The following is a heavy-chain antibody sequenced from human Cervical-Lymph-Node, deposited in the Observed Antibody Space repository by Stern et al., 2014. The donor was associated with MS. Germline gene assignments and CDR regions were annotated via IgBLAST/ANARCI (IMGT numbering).Heavy chain of an antibody. V-gene: IGHV1-69*01. CDR2: IIPIFVTA. CDR1: GGTFSSYA. J-gene: IGHJ4*02. D-gene: IGHD3-22*01. Sequence: QVQLGQSGAEVKKPGSSVKVSCKASGGTFSSYAISWVRQAPGQGLEWMGGIIPIFVTANYAQKFQGRVTITADESTSTAYMELSSLRSEYTAVYDCAKAGSSGYVYWGQGTLVTVSS. CDR3: AKAGSSGYVY.